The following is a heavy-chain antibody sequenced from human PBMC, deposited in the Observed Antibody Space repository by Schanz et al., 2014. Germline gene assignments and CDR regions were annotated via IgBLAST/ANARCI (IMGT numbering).Heavy chain of an antibody. J-gene: IGHJ3*01. CDR3: ARGRWFGEVAFDF. CDR2: INDSGGA. CDR1: GGSLSGYY. Sequence: QVLLEQWGAGLLKPAETLSLTCAVHGGSLSGYYWSWFRQPPGKELEWIGNINDSGGANYNPSLRSRVTMSLDTSKNQFPLTLSSVTAADTAVYYFARGRWFGEVAFDFWGQGTMVIVSS. V-gene: IGHV4-34*01. D-gene: IGHD3-10*01.